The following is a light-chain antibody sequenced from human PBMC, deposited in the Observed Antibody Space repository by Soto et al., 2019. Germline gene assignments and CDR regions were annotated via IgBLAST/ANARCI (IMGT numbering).Light chain of an antibody. CDR3: QQYNAWPRT. CDR2: DAS. Sequence: EIVLTQSPGTLSLSPGERATLSCRASQSVSSNYLAWYQHRPGQAPRLLIFDASTRATGIPARFSGSGSGTEFTLTITSLQSEDFAVYYCQQYNAWPRTFGQGTKVDIK. CDR1: QSVSSN. V-gene: IGKV3-15*01. J-gene: IGKJ1*01.